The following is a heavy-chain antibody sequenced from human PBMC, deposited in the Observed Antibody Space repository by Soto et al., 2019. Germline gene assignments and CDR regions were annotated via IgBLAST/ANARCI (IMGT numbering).Heavy chain of an antibody. D-gene: IGHD3-16*01. CDR2: INPNSGGT. CDR1: GYTFTGYY. Sequence: GASVKVSCKASGYTFTGYYMHWVRQAPGQGLEWMGWINPNSGGTNYAQKFQGWVTMTRDTSISTAYMELSRLRSDDTAMYYCARVRFSGHDAFDIWGQGTMVTVSS. V-gene: IGHV1-2*04. J-gene: IGHJ3*02. CDR3: ARVRFSGHDAFDI.